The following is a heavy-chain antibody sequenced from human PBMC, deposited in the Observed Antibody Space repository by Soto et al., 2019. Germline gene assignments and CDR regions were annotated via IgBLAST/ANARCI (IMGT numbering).Heavy chain of an antibody. Sequence: ASVKVSCKASGYTFTSYGISWVRQAPGQGLEWMGWISAYNGNTNYAQKLQGRVTMTTDTSTSTAYMELRSLRSDDTAVYYCARWXRERSGYYTYYYYGMDVWGQGTTVTVSS. V-gene: IGHV1-18*01. J-gene: IGHJ6*01. D-gene: IGHD3-3*01. CDR1: GYTFTSYG. CDR2: ISAYNGNT. CDR3: ARWXRERSGYYTYYYYGMDV.